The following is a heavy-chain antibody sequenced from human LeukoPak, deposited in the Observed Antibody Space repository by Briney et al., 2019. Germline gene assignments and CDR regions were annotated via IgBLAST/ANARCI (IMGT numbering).Heavy chain of an antibody. V-gene: IGHV4-59*12. CDR3: ARDKTQEISKGIAVAGDAFDI. CDR1: GGSISSYY. Sequence: SETLSLTCTVSGGSISSYYWSWIRQPPGKGLEWIGYISYSGSTNYNPSLKSRVTMSVDTSKNQFSLHLYSLTPEDTAVYYCARDKTQEISKGIAVAGDAFDIWGQGTMVTVAS. J-gene: IGHJ3*02. D-gene: IGHD6-19*01. CDR2: ISYSGST.